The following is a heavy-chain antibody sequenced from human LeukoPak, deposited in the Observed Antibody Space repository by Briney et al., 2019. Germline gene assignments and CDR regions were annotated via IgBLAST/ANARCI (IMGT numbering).Heavy chain of an antibody. CDR1: GFTFSTYA. Sequence: GRSLRLSSAASGFTFSTYAIHWVRQAPGKGLEWVAVISYDGSNKYYVDSVKGRFTIARDNSKNTVYLQMNSLRAEDMAVYYCAREEWYYFDYWGQGTLVTVSS. CDR3: AREEWYYFDY. J-gene: IGHJ4*02. V-gene: IGHV3-30-3*01. D-gene: IGHD3-3*01. CDR2: ISYDGSNK.